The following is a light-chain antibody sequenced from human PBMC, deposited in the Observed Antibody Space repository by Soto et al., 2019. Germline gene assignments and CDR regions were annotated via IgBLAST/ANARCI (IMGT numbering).Light chain of an antibody. CDR2: VAS. CDR1: QSVSSN. V-gene: IGKV3-15*01. Sequence: EIVMTQSPATLSVSPGERAILSCRASQSVSSNLAWYQQKPGQAPRLLIYVASTRPTDVPARFSGGGTGTEFTLTISSLQSEDFAVYYCQQYNNWPLTFGGGTKVEIK. J-gene: IGKJ4*01. CDR3: QQYNNWPLT.